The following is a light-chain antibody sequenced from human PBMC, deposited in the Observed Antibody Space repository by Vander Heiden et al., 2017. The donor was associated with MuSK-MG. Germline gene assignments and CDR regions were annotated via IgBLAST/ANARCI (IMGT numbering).Light chain of an antibody. J-gene: IGLJ1*01. CDR1: SSNVGARYE. Sequence: QSVLTQPPSVSGAPGHRVTISCTGSSSNVGARYEVHWYQQLPGTAPKLLIYGDSNRPSGVPDRFSASKSGTSASLAITGLQAEDEADYYCQSYDSSLSGYVFGTGTKVTVL. CDR2: GDS. CDR3: QSYDSSLSGYV. V-gene: IGLV1-40*01.